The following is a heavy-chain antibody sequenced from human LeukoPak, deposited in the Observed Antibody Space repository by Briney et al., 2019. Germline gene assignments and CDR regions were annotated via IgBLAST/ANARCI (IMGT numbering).Heavy chain of an antibody. D-gene: IGHD3-10*01. Sequence: GASVKVSCKASGYTFTSYGISWVRQAPGQGLEWMGWISAYNGNTNYAQKLQGRVTMTTDTSTSTAYMELRSLRSDDTAVYYCARARTYYYGSGSEYGRYYFDYWGQGTLVTLSS. CDR2: ISAYNGNT. V-gene: IGHV1-18*01. J-gene: IGHJ4*02. CDR3: ARARTYYYGSGSEYGRYYFDY. CDR1: GYTFTSYG.